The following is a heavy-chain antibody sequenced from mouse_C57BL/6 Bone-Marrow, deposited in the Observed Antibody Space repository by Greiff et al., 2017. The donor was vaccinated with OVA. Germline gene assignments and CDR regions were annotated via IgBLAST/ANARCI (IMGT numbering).Heavy chain of an antibody. V-gene: IGHV1-55*01. CDR2: IYPGSGSS. CDR3: ARYYVLYYYAMDY. CDR1: GYTFTSYW. J-gene: IGHJ4*01. D-gene: IGHD1-1*02. Sequence: QVQLQQPGAELVKPGASVKMSCKASGYTFTSYWITWVKQRPGQGLEWIGDIYPGSGSSNYNEKFKSKATLTVDTSSSTAYMQLSSLTSEDSAVYYCARYYVLYYYAMDYWGQGTSVTVSS.